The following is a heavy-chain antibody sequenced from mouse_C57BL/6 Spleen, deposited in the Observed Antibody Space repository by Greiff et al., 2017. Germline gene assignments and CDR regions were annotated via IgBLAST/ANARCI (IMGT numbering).Heavy chain of an antibody. CDR3: ARFDYGSSWYFDV. CDR1: GYAFSSYW. V-gene: IGHV1-80*01. CDR2: LYPGDGDT. D-gene: IGHD1-1*01. Sequence: QVQLQQSGAELVKPGASVKISCKASGYAFSSYWMNWVKQRPGKGLEWIGQLYPGDGDTNYNGKFKGKATLTADKSSSTAYMQLSSLTSEDSAVYFCARFDYGSSWYFDVWGTGTTVTVSS. J-gene: IGHJ1*03.